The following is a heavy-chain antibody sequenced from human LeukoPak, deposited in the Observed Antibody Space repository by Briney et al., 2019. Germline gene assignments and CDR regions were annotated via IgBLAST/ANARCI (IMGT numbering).Heavy chain of an antibody. D-gene: IGHD6-19*01. Sequence: PGGSLRLSCAASGFTFSGYWMSWVRQAPGKGLEWVANIKQDGSEKYSVDSVKGRFTNSKDNTKTSLYLQMNSLRAEDTAVYYCARDLGQWVNVNYFDYWGKGTLVTVPP. J-gene: IGHJ4*02. CDR1: GFTFSGYW. CDR3: ARDLGQWVNVNYFDY. CDR2: IKQDGSEK. V-gene: IGHV3-7*01.